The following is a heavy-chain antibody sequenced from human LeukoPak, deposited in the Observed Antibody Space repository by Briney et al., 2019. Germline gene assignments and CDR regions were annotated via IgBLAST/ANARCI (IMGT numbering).Heavy chain of an antibody. J-gene: IGHJ4*02. CDR2: IIPIPGIA. Sequence: SVKVSCKASGGTFSSYTISWVRQAPGQGLEWMGRIIPIPGIANYAQKFQGRVTITADKSTSTAYMEMSSLRSEETAVYYCARVDCSSTSCYSFDYWGQGTLVTVSS. V-gene: IGHV1-69*02. D-gene: IGHD2-2*01. CDR3: ARVDCSSTSCYSFDY. CDR1: GGTFSSYT.